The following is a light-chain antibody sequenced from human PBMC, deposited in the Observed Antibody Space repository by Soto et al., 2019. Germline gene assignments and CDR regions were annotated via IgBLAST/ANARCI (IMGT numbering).Light chain of an antibody. CDR2: EDN. CDR3: CSYGGRTTYV. CDR1: TSDVGSYKL. V-gene: IGLV2-23*01. Sequence: QSVLTQPASVSGSPGQSITISCTGSTSDVGSYKLVSWYQHHPGKAPKLLINEDNKRPSGVSTRFSGSKSANTASLTISGLQAEDAADYYCCSYGGRTTYVFGPGTKVT. J-gene: IGLJ1*01.